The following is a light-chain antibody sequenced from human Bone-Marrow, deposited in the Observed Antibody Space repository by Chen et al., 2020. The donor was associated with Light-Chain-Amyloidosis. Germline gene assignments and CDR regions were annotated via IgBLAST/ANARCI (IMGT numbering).Light chain of an antibody. CDR2: EVT. V-gene: IGLV2-14*01. CDR1: SSDVGGDNH. Sequence: QSALTQPASVSGSPGQSITISCTGTSSDVGGDNHVSWYQQHPDKAPKLMIYEVTNRPSWVPDRFSGSKSANTASLTISGLKTEDEADYFCSSYTITNTLVFGSGTRVTVL. J-gene: IGLJ1*01. CDR3: SSYTITNTLV.